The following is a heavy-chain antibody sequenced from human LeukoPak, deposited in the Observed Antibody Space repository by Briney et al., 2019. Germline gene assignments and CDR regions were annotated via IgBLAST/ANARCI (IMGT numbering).Heavy chain of an antibody. CDR3: ARGKTIGYSSSWYGRGVFDI. CDR2: IYYSGST. D-gene: IGHD6-13*01. Sequence: SETLSLTCTVSGGSMSSYYWSWIRQPPGKGLEWIGYIYYSGSTKYNPSLKSRVTISVDTSKNQFSLKLSSVTAADTAVYYCARGKTIGYSSSWYGRGVFDIWGQGTMVTVSS. CDR1: GGSMSSYY. J-gene: IGHJ3*02. V-gene: IGHV4-59*12.